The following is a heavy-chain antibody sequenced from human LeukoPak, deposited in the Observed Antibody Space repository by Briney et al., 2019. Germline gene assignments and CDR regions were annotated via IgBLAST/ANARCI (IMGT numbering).Heavy chain of an antibody. CDR2: INPNSGGT. V-gene: IGHV1-2*02. D-gene: IGHD3-22*01. CDR1: GYTFTGYY. J-gene: IGHJ3*02. CDR3: ARTYYYDSSGYYLDAFDI. Sequence: ASVKVSCKASGYTFTGYYMHWVRQAPGQGLEWMGWINPNSGGTNYAQKFQGRVTMTRDTSISTAYMELSRLRSGDTAVYYCARTYYYDSSGYYLDAFDIWGQGTMVTVSS.